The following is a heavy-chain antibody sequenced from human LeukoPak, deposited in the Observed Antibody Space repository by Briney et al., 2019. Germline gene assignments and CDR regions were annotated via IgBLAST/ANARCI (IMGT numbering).Heavy chain of an antibody. J-gene: IGHJ6*02. CDR1: GYTFTGYY. CDR2: INPNSGGT. CDR3: ARDLFVMGDYYYGMDV. V-gene: IGHV1-2*02. Sequence: ASVKVSCKASGYTFTGYYMHWVRQAPGQGLEWMGWINPNSGGTNYAQKLQGRVTMTTDTSTSTAYMELRSLRSDDTAVYYCARDLFVMGDYYYGMDVWGQGTTVTVSS. D-gene: IGHD3-16*01.